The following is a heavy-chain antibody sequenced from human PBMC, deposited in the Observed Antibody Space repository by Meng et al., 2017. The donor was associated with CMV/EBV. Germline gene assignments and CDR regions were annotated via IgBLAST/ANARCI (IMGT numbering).Heavy chain of an antibody. Sequence: GGSLKISCAASGFTFSSYSMNWVRQAPGKGLEWVSSISSSSSYIYYADSVKGRFTISRDNAKNSLYLQMNSLRAEDTAVYYCARGGGWSSSSDWGDYYYYGMDVWGQGTTVTVSS. CDR1: GFTFSSYS. V-gene: IGHV3-21*01. D-gene: IGHD6-6*01. CDR3: ARGGGWSSSSDWGDYYYYGMDV. J-gene: IGHJ6*02. CDR2: ISSSSSYI.